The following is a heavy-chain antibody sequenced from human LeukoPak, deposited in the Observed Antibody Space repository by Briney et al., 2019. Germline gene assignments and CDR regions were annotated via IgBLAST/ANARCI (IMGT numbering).Heavy chain of an antibody. CDR3: ARGDTYSSSFDC. D-gene: IGHD6-6*01. CDR1: GGSISSGGYY. J-gene: IGHJ4*02. CDR2: IYHSGST. V-gene: IGHV4-30-2*01. Sequence: PSETLSLTCTVSGGSISSGGYYWSWIRQPPGKGLEYIGYIYHSGSTYYNPSLKSRVTLSVDRSKNQFSLKLSSVTAADTAVYYCARGDTYSSSFDCWGQGTLVTVSS.